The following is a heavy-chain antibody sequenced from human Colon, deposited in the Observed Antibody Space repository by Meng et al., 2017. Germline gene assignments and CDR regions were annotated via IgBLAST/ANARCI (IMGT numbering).Heavy chain of an antibody. J-gene: IGHJ5*02. CDR1: GFTFSDYE. CDR3: ARKKPGTVYFDP. D-gene: IGHD5/OR15-5a*01. Sequence: GGSLRLSCAASGFTFSDYEMNWIRQAPGEGLEWVAYIRDSDTPIYYADSVRGRFTISRDNAQNSVHLQMSGLRAEDTALYYCARKKPGTVYFDPWGQGTLVTVSS. V-gene: IGHV3-48*03. CDR2: IRDSDTPI.